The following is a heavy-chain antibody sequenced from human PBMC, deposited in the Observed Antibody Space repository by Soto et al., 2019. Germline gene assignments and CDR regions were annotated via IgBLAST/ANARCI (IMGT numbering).Heavy chain of an antibody. CDR1: GYSFTSYW. J-gene: IGHJ3*02. V-gene: IGHV5-51*01. D-gene: IGHD2-2*01. CDR3: ARLAKDIVVVPAAQTDAFDI. CDR2: IYPGDSDT. Sequence: PGESLKISCKGSGYSFTSYWIGWVRQMPGKGLVWMGIIYPGDSDTRYSPSFQGQVTISADKSISTAYLQWSSLKASDTAMYYCARLAKDIVVVPAAQTDAFDIWGQGTMVTVSS.